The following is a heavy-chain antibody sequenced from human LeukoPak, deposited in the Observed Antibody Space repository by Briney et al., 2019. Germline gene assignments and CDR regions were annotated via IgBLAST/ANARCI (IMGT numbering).Heavy chain of an antibody. D-gene: IGHD2-2*01. CDR1: GLTFNNYA. CDR2: ISGRGASK. J-gene: IGHJ4*02. V-gene: IGHV3-23*01. CDR3: AKGFVVAPEVTPFDY. Sequence: PGGSLRLSCAVSGLTFNNYAMSWVRQAPGKGLEWVSGISGRGASKYYADSVKGRFTISRDNSKNTVYLQMNSLRAEDTAVYYCAKGFVVAPEVTPFDYWSQGTLVTVSS.